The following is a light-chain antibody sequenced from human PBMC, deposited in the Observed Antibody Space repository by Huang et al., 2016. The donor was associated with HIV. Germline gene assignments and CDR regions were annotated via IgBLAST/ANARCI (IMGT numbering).Light chain of an antibody. CDR3: HQYGASPLT. CDR1: QSVNSNY. Sequence: EIVLTPSPGTLSLSPGERATLSCRASQSVNSNYLAWYQHKPGQAPRLRIYGASSRATGIPDRVSGSGSGTDFTLTITRLEPEDFAVFYCHQYGASPLTFGGGTKVEIK. V-gene: IGKV3-20*01. CDR2: GAS. J-gene: IGKJ4*01.